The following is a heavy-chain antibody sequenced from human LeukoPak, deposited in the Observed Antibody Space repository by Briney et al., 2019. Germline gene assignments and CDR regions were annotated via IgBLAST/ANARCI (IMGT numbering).Heavy chain of an antibody. D-gene: IGHD4-17*01. Sequence: GGPLRLSCAASGFTVSSNYMSWARQAPGKGLEWVSVIYSGGSTYYADSVKGRFTISRHNPKNTLYLQMNSLRAEDTAVYYCAREHRTVTTDYYYYGMDVWGQGTPVTVSS. CDR3: AREHRTVTTDYYYYGMDV. CDR2: IYSGGST. V-gene: IGHV3-53*04. J-gene: IGHJ6*02. CDR1: GFTVSSNY.